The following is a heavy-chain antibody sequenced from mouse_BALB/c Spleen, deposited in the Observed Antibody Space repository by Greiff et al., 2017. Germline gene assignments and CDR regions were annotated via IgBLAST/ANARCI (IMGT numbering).Heavy chain of an antibody. D-gene: IGHD2-10*02. CDR3: ARVSQYGNPWFAY. V-gene: IGHV2-6-4*01. J-gene: IGHJ3*01. CDR2: IWGGGST. Sequence: VKLVESGPGLVAPSQSLSITCTVSGFSLSRYSVHWVRQPPGKGLEWLGMIWGGGSTDYNSALKSRLSISKDNSKSQVFLKMNSLQTDDTAMYYCARVSQYGNPWFAYWGQGTLVTVSA. CDR1: GFSLSRYS.